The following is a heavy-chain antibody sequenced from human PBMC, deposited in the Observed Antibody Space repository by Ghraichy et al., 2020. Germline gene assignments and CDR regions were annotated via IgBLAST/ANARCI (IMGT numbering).Heavy chain of an antibody. D-gene: IGHD6-19*01. V-gene: IGHV3-7*04. Sequence: GSLRLSCEASQFTFISYWMHWVRQAPGKGLEWVAIIKQDGIEKLYANSVKGRFTISRDNAKKTLYLEMNGLGADDTAVYYCVGGSGWLIDSWGQGTLVTVSS. CDR1: QFTFISYW. J-gene: IGHJ4*02. CDR2: IKQDGIEK. CDR3: VGGSGWLIDS.